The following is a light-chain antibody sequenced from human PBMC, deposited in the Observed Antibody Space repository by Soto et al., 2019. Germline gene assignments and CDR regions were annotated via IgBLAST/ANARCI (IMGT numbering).Light chain of an antibody. Sequence: DIHMTQSPSSLSASVGDRITITCRASQSISSYLNWYQQKPGKAPKLLIYTTSNLQSWVPSRFSGSGSGTEFTLTISNLQPEDFATYYCQQSYSFFLTFGGGTKVDIK. J-gene: IGKJ4*01. CDR3: QQSYSFFLT. CDR1: QSISSY. CDR2: TTS. V-gene: IGKV1-39*01.